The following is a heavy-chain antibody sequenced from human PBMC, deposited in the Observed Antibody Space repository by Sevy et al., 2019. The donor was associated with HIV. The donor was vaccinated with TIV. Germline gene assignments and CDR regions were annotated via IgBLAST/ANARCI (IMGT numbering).Heavy chain of an antibody. CDR3: ARERGTYYDTSGYPYLLEAGFDY. D-gene: IGHD3-22*01. V-gene: IGHV3-48*02. Sequence: GGSLRLSCVASGFPFNYYAMNWVRQAPGKGLEWILYINSDSDTMYYGDSVKGRFTMSRDNAKNSLYLQMNSLRDEDTAVYYCARERGTYYDTSGYPYLLEAGFDYWGQGTLVTVSS. J-gene: IGHJ4*02. CDR2: INSDSDTM. CDR1: GFPFNYYA.